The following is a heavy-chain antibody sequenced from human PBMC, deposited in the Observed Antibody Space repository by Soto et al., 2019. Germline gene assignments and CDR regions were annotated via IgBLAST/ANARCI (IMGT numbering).Heavy chain of an antibody. Sequence: GGSLRLSCAASGFTFSSYGMHWVRQAPGKGLEWVAVIWYDGSNKYYADSVKGRFTISRDNSKNTLYLQMNSLRAEDTAVYYCARDYGDYYFDYWGQGTLVTVSS. D-gene: IGHD4-17*01. J-gene: IGHJ4*02. CDR3: ARDYGDYYFDY. CDR1: GFTFSSYG. V-gene: IGHV3-33*01. CDR2: IWYDGSNK.